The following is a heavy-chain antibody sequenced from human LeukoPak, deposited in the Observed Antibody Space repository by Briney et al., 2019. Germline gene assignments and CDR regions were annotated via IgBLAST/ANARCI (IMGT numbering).Heavy chain of an antibody. CDR2: INHSGST. CDR1: GGSFSGYY. Sequence: PSETLSLTCAVYGGSFSGYYWSWIRQPPGKGLEWIGEINHSGSTNYNPSLKSRVTISVDTSKNQFSLELSSVTAADTAVYYCARLAGATLFDYWGQGTLVTVSS. D-gene: IGHD1-26*01. V-gene: IGHV4-34*01. CDR3: ARLAGATLFDY. J-gene: IGHJ4*02.